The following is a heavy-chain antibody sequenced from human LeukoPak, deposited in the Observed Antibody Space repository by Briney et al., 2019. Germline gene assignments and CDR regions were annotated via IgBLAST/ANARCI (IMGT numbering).Heavy chain of an antibody. J-gene: IGHJ4*02. CDR3: TKRQASILTHFDN. D-gene: IGHD5-12*01. V-gene: IGHV3-23*01. Sequence: GGSLRLSFAASGFIFSEYARGGVRQAPGGGLGWVSVISARRQSTFYADSVKGRFTISRDNSKSTLYLQMNSLTADDTAVYFCTKRQASILTHFDNWGQGILDTVSS. CDR2: ISARRQST. CDR1: GFIFSEYA.